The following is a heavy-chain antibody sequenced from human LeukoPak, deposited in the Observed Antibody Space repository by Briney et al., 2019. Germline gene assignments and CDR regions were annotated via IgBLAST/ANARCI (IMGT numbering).Heavy chain of an antibody. D-gene: IGHD5-18*01. Sequence: GEYLKISCKGSGYSFTSYWIGWVRQMPGKGLEWMGFIYPADSDTSYSPSFQGQVTISADKSISTAYLQWSSLKASDTAMYYCARADTAMVPFDYWGQGTLVTVSS. V-gene: IGHV5-51*01. CDR2: IYPADSDT. CDR3: ARADTAMVPFDY. CDR1: GYSFTSYW. J-gene: IGHJ4*02.